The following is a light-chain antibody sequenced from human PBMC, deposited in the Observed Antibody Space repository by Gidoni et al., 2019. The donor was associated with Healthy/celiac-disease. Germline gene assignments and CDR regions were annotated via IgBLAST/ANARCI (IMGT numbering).Light chain of an antibody. CDR3: QQYNNWTA. J-gene: IGKJ1*01. CDR1: QSVSSN. Sequence: EIVMTQSPATLSVSPGERATLSCRASQSVSSNLAWYQQKPGHAPRLLIYGASTRATGIPARLSGSGSVTEFTLTISSLQSEDFAVYYCQQYNNWTAFGQGTKVEIK. CDR2: GAS. V-gene: IGKV3-15*01.